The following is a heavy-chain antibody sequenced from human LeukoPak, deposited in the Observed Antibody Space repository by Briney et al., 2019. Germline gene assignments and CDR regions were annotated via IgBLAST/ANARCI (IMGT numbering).Heavy chain of an antibody. D-gene: IGHD3-10*01. CDR2: ISSSSSYI. CDR1: GFTFSIYS. CDR3: EGPRAGITMVRGVLPN. Sequence: GGSLRLSCAASGFTFSIYSMNWVRQAPGKGLEWVSSISSSSSYIYYADSVKGRFTISRDNAKNSLYLQMNSLRAEDTAVYYCEGPRAGITMVRGVLPNWGQGTLVTVSS. J-gene: IGHJ4*02. V-gene: IGHV3-21*01.